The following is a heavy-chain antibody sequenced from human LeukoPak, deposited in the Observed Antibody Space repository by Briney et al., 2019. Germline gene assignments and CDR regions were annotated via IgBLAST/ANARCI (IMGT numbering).Heavy chain of an antibody. CDR2: ISAYNGNT. CDR1: GYTFTSYG. J-gene: IGHJ4*02. CDR3: ARGSQGYCSGGSCYTLGY. Sequence: GASVKVSCKASGYTFTSYGISWVRQAPGQGLEWMGWISAYNGNTNYAQKLQGRVTMTTDTSTSTAYMELRSLRSDDTAVYYCARGSQGYCSGGSCYTLGYWGQGTLVTVSS. D-gene: IGHD2-15*01. V-gene: IGHV1-18*01.